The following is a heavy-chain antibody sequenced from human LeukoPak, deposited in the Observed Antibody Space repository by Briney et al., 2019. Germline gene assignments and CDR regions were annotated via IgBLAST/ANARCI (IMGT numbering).Heavy chain of an antibody. Sequence: KTGGSLRLSCAASGFTFSSYSMNWVRQAPGKGLEWVSSISSSSSYIYYADSVKGRFTISRDNAKNSLYLQMNSLRAEDTAVYYCAREYYDFWSGYPLDYWGQGTLVTVSS. J-gene: IGHJ4*02. V-gene: IGHV3-21*01. CDR2: ISSSSSYI. D-gene: IGHD3-3*01. CDR3: AREYYDFWSGYPLDY. CDR1: GFTFSSYS.